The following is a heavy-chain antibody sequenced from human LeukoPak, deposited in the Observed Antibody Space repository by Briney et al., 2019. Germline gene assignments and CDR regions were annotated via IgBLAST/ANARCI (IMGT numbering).Heavy chain of an antibody. V-gene: IGHV3-11*01. CDR1: GSTFSDYN. CDR3: ARSIGLTGGGVDV. CDR2: ITNGGRTI. Sequence: GGSLRLSCAASGSTFSDYNMNWVRQAPGKGLEWVSYITNGGRTIHHADSVKGRFTISRDNAKKTLYLQMNSLRAEDTAVYYCARSIGLTGGGVDVWGQGTTVTVSS. D-gene: IGHD3-9*01. J-gene: IGHJ6*02.